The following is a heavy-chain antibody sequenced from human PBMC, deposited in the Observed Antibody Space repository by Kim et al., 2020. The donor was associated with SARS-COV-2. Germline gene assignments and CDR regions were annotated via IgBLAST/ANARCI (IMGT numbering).Heavy chain of an antibody. Sequence: GGSLRLSCAASGFTFSSYWMSWVRQAPGKGLEWVANIKQDGSEKYYVDSVKGRFTISRDNAKNSLYLQMNSLRAEDTAVYYCARDGPRYSSGWYVRWGQGTLVTVSS. CDR1: GFTFSSYW. D-gene: IGHD6-19*01. V-gene: IGHV3-7*03. CDR3: ARDGPRYSSGWYVR. J-gene: IGHJ4*02. CDR2: IKQDGSEK.